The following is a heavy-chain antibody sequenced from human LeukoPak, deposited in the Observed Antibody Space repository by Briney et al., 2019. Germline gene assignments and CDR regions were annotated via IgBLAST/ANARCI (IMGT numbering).Heavy chain of an antibody. D-gene: IGHD4-17*01. CDR2: ISYDGSNK. J-gene: IGHJ4*02. CDR3: AKNYGDYEDY. Sequence: PGGSLRLSCAASGFTFSSYAMHWVRQAPGKGLEWVAVISYDGSNKYYADSVKGRFTISRDNSKNTLYLQMNSLRAEDTAVYYCAKNYGDYEDYWGQGTLVTVSS. V-gene: IGHV3-30*18. CDR1: GFTFSSYA.